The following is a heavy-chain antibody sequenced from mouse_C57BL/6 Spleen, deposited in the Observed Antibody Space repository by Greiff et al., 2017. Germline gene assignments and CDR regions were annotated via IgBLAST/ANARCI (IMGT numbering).Heavy chain of an antibody. CDR2: LDPENGDT. J-gene: IGHJ3*01. Sequence: VQLQQSGAELVRPGASVKLSCTASGFNIKDDYMHWVKQRPEQGLEWIGWLDPENGDTEYASKFQGKATITADTSSNTAYLHLSSLTSEDTAVYYCTPITTVGAYWGQGTLVTVSA. V-gene: IGHV14-4*01. CDR1: GFNIKDDY. CDR3: TPITTVGAY. D-gene: IGHD1-1*01.